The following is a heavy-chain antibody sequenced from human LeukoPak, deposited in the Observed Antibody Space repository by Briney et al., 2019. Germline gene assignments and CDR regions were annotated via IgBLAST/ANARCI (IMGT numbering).Heavy chain of an antibody. CDR1: GFTFSLYS. CDR3: AKVKGHYGDSEYYSDY. CDR2: ITGGSDYI. Sequence: PGGSLRLSCAASGFTFSLYSVNWVRHAPGKGLEWVSCITGGSDYIFYADSVRGRYTISRDNAKNSLYLQMNSLRAEDTAVYYCAKVKGHYGDSEYYSDYWGQGTLVTVSS. V-gene: IGHV3-21*01. D-gene: IGHD3-10*01. J-gene: IGHJ4*02.